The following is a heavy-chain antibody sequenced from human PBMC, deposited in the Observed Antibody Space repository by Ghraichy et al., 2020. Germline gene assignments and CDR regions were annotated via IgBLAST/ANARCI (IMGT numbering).Heavy chain of an antibody. CDR3: AKDRGWMGSTTTYMDV. J-gene: IGHJ6*03. D-gene: IGHD1-1*01. CDR1: GFMLRANW. CDR2: IKQDGSQK. V-gene: IGHV3-7*03. Sequence: GESLNISCVASGFMLRANWMSWVRQAPGKGLEWVANIKQDGSQKYYVDSVEGRFSISRDNDKNSLYLQMNSLRAEDTAVYYCAKDRGWMGSTTTYMDVWGKGTTVTVSS.